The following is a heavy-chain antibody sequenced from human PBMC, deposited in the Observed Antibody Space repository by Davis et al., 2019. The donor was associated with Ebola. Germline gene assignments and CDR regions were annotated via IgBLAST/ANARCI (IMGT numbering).Heavy chain of an antibody. V-gene: IGHV3-11*04. Sequence: GESLKISCAASGFTFSDYYMSWIRQAPGKGLEWVSYISSSGSTIYYADFVKGRFTISRDNAKNSLYLQMNSLRAEDTAVYYCARDDFWSGYSYNPFDIWGQGTMVTVSS. CDR2: ISSSGSTI. J-gene: IGHJ3*02. D-gene: IGHD3-3*01. CDR1: GFTFSDYY. CDR3: ARDDFWSGYSYNPFDI.